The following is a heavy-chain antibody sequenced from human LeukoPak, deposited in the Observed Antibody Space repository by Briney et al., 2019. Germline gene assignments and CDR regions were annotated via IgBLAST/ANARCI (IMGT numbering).Heavy chain of an antibody. D-gene: IGHD5-24*01. J-gene: IGHJ5*02. Sequence: PGGSLRLSCAASGFTFSNYWMVWVRQAPGKGLEWVGNIKQDGSEKRYAGSVRGRFSISRDNAQTSLYLQMNSLRAEDTAVYYCARASDPWLQLTWGQGTLVTVSS. V-gene: IGHV3-7*05. CDR3: ARASDPWLQLT. CDR2: IKQDGSEK. CDR1: GFTFSNYW.